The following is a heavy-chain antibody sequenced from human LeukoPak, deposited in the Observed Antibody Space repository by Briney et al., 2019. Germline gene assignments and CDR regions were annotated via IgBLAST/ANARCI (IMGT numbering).Heavy chain of an antibody. CDR3: TRLIAARPYYYYNYGMDV. V-gene: IGHV5-51*01. CDR2: IYPGDSDT. CDR1: GYSFTSYW. J-gene: IGHJ6*02. D-gene: IGHD6-6*01. Sequence: GESLKISCKGSGYSFTSYWIGWVRQIPGKGLGWMGIIYPGDSDTRYSTSFQGQVIISADKSISTAYQQWSSLKASDTAMYYCTRLIAARPYYYYNYGMDVWGQGTTVTVSS.